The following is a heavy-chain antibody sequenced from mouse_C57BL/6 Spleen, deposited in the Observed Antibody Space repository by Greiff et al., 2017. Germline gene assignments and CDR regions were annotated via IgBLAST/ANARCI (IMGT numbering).Heavy chain of an antibody. CDR3: AKGDGYDEIYYAMDY. J-gene: IGHJ4*01. D-gene: IGHD2-2*01. CDR2: IWRGGST. V-gene: IGHV2-5*01. Sequence: VQLQQSGPGLVQPSQSLSITCTVSGFSLTSYGVHWVRQSPGKGLEWLGVIWRGGSTDYNAAFMSRLSITKDNSKSQVFFKMNSLQADDTAIYYCAKGDGYDEIYYAMDYWGQGTSVTVSS. CDR1: GFSLTSYG.